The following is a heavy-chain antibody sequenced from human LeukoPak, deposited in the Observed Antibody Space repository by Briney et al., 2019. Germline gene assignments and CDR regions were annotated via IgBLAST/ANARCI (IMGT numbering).Heavy chain of an antibody. CDR2: FNPSDGRA. CDR1: GYTFTSYY. J-gene: IGHJ4*02. D-gene: IGHD4-17*01. V-gene: IGHV1-46*01. CDR3: ARQAVTTGWYFDY. Sequence: ASVKVSCKASGYTFTSYYLHWVRQAPGQGLEWMGIFNPSDGRATYTQKFQGRVTMTRDTSTGTVYMDLSSLRSGDTALYYCARQAVTTGWYFDYWGQGTLVAVSS.